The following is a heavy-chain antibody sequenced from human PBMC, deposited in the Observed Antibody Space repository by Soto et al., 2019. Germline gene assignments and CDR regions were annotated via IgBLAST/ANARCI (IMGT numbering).Heavy chain of an antibody. Sequence: SETLSLTCAVYGGSFSGYYWSWIRQPPGKGLEWIGEINHSGSTNYNPSLKSRVTISVDTSKNQFSLKLSSVTAADTAVYYCDLYYYDSSGYYSSPIDYWGQGTLGTVPQ. V-gene: IGHV4-34*01. CDR3: DLYYYDSSGYYSSPIDY. D-gene: IGHD3-22*01. J-gene: IGHJ4*02. CDR1: GGSFSGYY. CDR2: INHSGST.